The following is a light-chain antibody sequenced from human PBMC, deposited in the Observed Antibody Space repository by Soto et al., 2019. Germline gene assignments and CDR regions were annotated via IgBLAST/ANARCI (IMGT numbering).Light chain of an antibody. Sequence: QSALTQPPSASGSPGQSVTISCTGTSSDVGKYDYVSWYQQHPGKAPKLLIHEVSKRPSGVTDRFSGSKSGNTASLTVSGLQPEDEADYYCSSYAGRTLYVFGTGTKVTVL. CDR3: SSYAGRTLYV. J-gene: IGLJ1*01. V-gene: IGLV2-8*01. CDR1: SSDVGKYDY. CDR2: EVS.